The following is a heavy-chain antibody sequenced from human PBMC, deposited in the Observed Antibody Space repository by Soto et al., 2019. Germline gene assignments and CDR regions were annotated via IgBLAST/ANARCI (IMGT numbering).Heavy chain of an antibody. V-gene: IGHV3-30*18. CDR3: AKARVRIVGANSFDY. Sequence: QPGGSLRLSCVGSGFTSSNYGMHWVRQPPGKGLEWVALISDDGDKRYYADSVRGRLIISRDNSKDTLYLQMNRLGPDDTAVYFCAKARVRIVGANSFDYWGQGTPVTVSS. D-gene: IGHD1-26*01. CDR2: ISDDGDKR. CDR1: GFTSSNYG. J-gene: IGHJ4*02.